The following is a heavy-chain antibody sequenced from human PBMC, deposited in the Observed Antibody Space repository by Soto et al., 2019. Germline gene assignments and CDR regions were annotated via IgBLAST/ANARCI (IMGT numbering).Heavy chain of an antibody. J-gene: IGHJ4*02. CDR3: AQAKSSSWHNFDN. V-gene: IGHV3-30*03. D-gene: IGHD6-13*01. CDR1: GFTFSNYA. Sequence: GGSLRLSCVASGFTFSNYAMHWVRRAPGKGMEWVAVVSYDGSNKFYADSVKGRFTISRDNAKNTLYLQINSLRPEDTAMYHCAQAKSSSWHNFDNWGQGTLVTVSS. CDR2: VSYDGSNK.